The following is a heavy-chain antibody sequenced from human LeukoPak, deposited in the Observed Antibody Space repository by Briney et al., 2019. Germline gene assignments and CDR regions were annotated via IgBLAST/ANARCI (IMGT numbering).Heavy chain of an antibody. Sequence: SETLSLTCTVFGGSLSGYYWVWVRQPPGKGLEWIGLIYSSGSIKYNPSLKSRLTISLDTSKNQISLKLTSVTAADTAIYYCARQFEFWGQGTLVTVSS. CDR2: IYSSGSI. V-gene: IGHV4-59*08. CDR3: ARQFEF. J-gene: IGHJ4*02. CDR1: GGSLSGYY.